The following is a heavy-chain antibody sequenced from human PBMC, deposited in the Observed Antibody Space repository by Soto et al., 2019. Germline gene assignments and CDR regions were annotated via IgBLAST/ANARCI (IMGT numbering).Heavy chain of an antibody. D-gene: IGHD7-27*01. CDR3: ATDLNWEHY. V-gene: IGHV3-7*04. J-gene: IGHJ4*02. CDR1: GFTFGTYW. CDR2: IKPDGSER. Sequence: EVQLVESGGGLVQPGGSLRLSCEASGFTFGTYWMTWVRQPPGKGLECVADIKPDGSERYYVDSVKGRFTISRDNAKNSLYLHMNSLRAEDTAVYYSATDLNWEHYWGQGTLVTVSS.